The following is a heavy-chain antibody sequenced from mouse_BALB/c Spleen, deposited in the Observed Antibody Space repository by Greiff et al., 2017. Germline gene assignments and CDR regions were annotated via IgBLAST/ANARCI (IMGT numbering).Heavy chain of an antibody. CDR3: ARPRGYYGSSYWYFDG. Sequence: DVQLQESGPDLVKPSQSLSLTCTVTGYSITSGYSWHWIRQFPGNKLEWMGYIHYSGSTNYNPSLKSRISITRDTSKNQFFLQLNSVTTEDTATYYCARPRGYYGSSYWYFDGWGAGTTVTGSS. D-gene: IGHD1-1*01. J-gene: IGHJ1*01. CDR2: IHYSGST. CDR1: GYSITSGYS. V-gene: IGHV3-1*02.